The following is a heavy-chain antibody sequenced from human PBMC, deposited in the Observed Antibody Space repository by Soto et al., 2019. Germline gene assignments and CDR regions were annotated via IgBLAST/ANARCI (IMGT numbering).Heavy chain of an antibody. CDR2: INTLSGDT. J-gene: IGHJ4*02. CDR3: ARSLLNVILPLAY. CDR1: GYTFSGYY. Sequence: QVQLVQSGAEVKKPGASVKVSCKASGYTFSGYYMHWVWQAPGQGLEWMGWINTLSGDTSFPQKFQGRLAMTRDTSIDTAFMEVSRLTSDDTAIYYCARSLLNVILPLAYWGQGTLVSVSS. D-gene: IGHD3-3*02. V-gene: IGHV1-2*02.